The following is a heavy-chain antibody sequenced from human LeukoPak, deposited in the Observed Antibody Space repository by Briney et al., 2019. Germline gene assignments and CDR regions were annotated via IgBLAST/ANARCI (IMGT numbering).Heavy chain of an antibody. D-gene: IGHD6-13*01. V-gene: IGHV3-23*01. CDR2: ISGSGGST. Sequence: GGSLRLSCAASGFTFSSYAMSWVRQAPGKGLEWVSAISGSGGSTYYADSVKGRFTISRDNSKNTLYLQMNSLRAEDTAVYYCAREVGSSWYLKWAYMDVWGKGTTVTISS. J-gene: IGHJ6*03. CDR3: AREVGSSWYLKWAYMDV. CDR1: GFTFSSYA.